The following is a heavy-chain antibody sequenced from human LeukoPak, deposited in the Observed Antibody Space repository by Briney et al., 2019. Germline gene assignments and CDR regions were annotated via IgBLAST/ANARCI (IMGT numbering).Heavy chain of an antibody. D-gene: IGHD1-20*01. J-gene: IGHJ6*03. CDR1: GYTFTSYD. CDR3: ARVGRKITGTPNRPHYYYYMDV. CDR2: INPNSGGT. Sequence: GASVKVSCKASGYTFTSYDINWVRQAPGQGLEWMGWINPNSGGTNYAQKFQGRVTMTRDTSISTAYMELSRLRSDDTAVYYCARVGRKITGTPNRPHYYYYMDVWGKGTTVTVSS. V-gene: IGHV1-2*02.